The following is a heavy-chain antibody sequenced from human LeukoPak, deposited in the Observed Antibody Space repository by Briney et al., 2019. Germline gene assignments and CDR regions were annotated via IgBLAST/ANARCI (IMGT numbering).Heavy chain of an antibody. CDR3: ARDGADTVAGPEYFQH. J-gene: IGHJ1*01. CDR2: ISSSSSYI. CDR1: GFTFSSYS. D-gene: IGHD4-23*01. V-gene: IGHV3-21*01. Sequence: VGALRLSRAASGFTFSSYSMNWVRQAPGKGLEWVSSISSSSSYIYNADSVKGRFTISRDNAKNSLYLQMNSLRAEDTAVYYCARDGADTVAGPEYFQHCGQGTLVTASA.